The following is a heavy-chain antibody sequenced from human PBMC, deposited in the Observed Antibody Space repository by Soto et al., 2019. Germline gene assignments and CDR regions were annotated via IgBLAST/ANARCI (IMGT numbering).Heavy chain of an antibody. Sequence: SVKVSCKASGGTFSSYAISWVRQAPGQGLEWMGGIIPIFGTANYAQKFQGRVTITADESTSTAYMELSSLRSEDTAVYYCARDGHDILTGYFKGSDYWGQGTLVTVSS. D-gene: IGHD3-9*01. CDR1: GGTFSSYA. J-gene: IGHJ4*02. CDR3: ARDGHDILTGYFKGSDY. V-gene: IGHV1-69*13. CDR2: IIPIFGTA.